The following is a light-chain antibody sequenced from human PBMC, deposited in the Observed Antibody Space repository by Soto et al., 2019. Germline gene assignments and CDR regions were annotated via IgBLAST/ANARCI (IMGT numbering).Light chain of an antibody. V-gene: IGLV3-21*02. J-gene: IGLJ2*01. CDR3: EVWDTFSDHVV. CDR2: DDS. CDR1: NIGRRS. Sequence: SYELTQPPSVSVAPGQTASITCGGNNIGRRSVHWYQQKPGQAPVLVVHDDSDRPSGIPERFSGSNSGNTATLTISRVEAGDEADYYCEVWDTFSDHVVFGGGTKVTVL.